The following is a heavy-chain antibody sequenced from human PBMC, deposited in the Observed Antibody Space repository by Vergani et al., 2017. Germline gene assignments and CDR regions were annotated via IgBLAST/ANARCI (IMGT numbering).Heavy chain of an antibody. CDR1: GGSISSGSYY. D-gene: IGHD3-16*02. CDR2: IYTSGST. J-gene: IGHJ3*01. CDR3: ARGIVDMHGPAAFDV. Sequence: QVQLQESGPGLVKPSQTLSLTCTVSGGSISSGSYYWSWIRQPAGKGLEWIGRIYTSGSTNYNPSLKSRVTISVDTSKNQFSLKLSSVTAADTAVYYCARGIVDMHGPAAFDVWGQGTMVTVSS. V-gene: IGHV4-61*02.